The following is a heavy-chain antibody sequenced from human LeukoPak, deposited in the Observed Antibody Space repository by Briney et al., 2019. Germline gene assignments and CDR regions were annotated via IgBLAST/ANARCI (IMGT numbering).Heavy chain of an antibody. CDR1: GGSFSSGLYY. J-gene: IGHJ5*02. CDR3: ARDQGVTFSRWFDP. D-gene: IGHD2-21*02. V-gene: IGHV4-61*02. CDR2: IYISGST. Sequence: SETLSLTCTVSGGSFSSGLYYWTWIRQPAGKGLEWIGRIYISGSTNYNPSLKSRVTISRDTSKNEFSLKLSSVTAADTAVYYCARDQGVTFSRWFDPWGQGTLVTVSS.